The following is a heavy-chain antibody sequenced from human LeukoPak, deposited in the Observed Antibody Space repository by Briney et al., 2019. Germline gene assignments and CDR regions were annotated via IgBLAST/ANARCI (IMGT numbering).Heavy chain of an antibody. CDR3: ARDSAAAGDYYGMDV. J-gene: IGHJ6*02. CDR1: GGSISSYY. Sequence: SETLSLTCTVSGGSISSYYWSWIRQPPGKGLGWIGYIYYSGSTNYNPSLKSRVTISVDTSKNQFSLKLSSVTAADTAVYYCARDSAAAGDYYGMDVWGQGTTVTVSS. CDR2: IYYSGST. D-gene: IGHD6-13*01. V-gene: IGHV4-59*01.